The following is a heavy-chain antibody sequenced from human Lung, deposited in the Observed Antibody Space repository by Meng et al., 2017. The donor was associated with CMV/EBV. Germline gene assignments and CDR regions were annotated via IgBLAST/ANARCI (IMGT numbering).Heavy chain of an antibody. CDR1: GGTFSSYA. V-gene: IGHV1-69*10. Sequence: ASGGTFSSYAISWVRQATGQGLEWMGGIIPILGIANYAQKFQGRVTITADKSTSTAYMELSSLRSEDTAVYYCARVEFASLKNWFDPWGQGTLVTVSS. J-gene: IGHJ5*02. CDR3: ARVEFASLKNWFDP. D-gene: IGHD2-2*01. CDR2: IIPILGIA.